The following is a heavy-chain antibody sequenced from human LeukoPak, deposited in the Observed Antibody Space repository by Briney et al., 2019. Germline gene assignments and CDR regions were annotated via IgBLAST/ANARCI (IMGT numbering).Heavy chain of an antibody. V-gene: IGHV3-7*01. CDR2: IKQDGSEK. D-gene: IGHD3-10*01. CDR3: AKSSGSYHFYYYYGMDV. CDR1: GFTFSSFW. J-gene: IGHJ6*04. Sequence: GGSLRLSCAASGFTFSSFWMTWVRQAPGKGLEWVANIKQDGSEKYYVDSVKGRFTISRDNAKNSLYLQMNSLRAEDTAVYYCAKSSGSYHFYYYYGMDVWGKGTTVTVSS.